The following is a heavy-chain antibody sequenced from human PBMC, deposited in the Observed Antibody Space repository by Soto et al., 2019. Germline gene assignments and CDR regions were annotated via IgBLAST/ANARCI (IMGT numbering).Heavy chain of an antibody. CDR3: ATQTISYTWGV. Sequence: QVQLQESGPGLVKPSETLSLTCTVSGAPITTTKWWAWVRLPPGKGLEWIGELSRGDERSSNPSLEGRFTMSLDKSNNHFSLKLTSVTAADTANYYCATQTISYTWGVWGRGTSVTVSS. D-gene: IGHD3-16*01. V-gene: IGHV4-4*02. J-gene: IGHJ6*02. CDR2: LSRGDER. CDR1: GAPITTTKW.